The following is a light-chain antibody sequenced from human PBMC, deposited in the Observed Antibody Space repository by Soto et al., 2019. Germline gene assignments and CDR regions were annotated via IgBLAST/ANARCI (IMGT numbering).Light chain of an antibody. CDR1: QSISSW. CDR2: KAS. V-gene: IGKV1-5*03. J-gene: IGKJ1*01. CDR3: QQYNTYWS. Sequence: DIQMTQSPSTLSASVGDRVTVTCRASQSISSWLAWYQQKPGKAPTLLIYKASSLQIGVPSRFSGSGSGTEFTLTISALQPDDIATYYCQQYNTYWSFGQGTKVEIK.